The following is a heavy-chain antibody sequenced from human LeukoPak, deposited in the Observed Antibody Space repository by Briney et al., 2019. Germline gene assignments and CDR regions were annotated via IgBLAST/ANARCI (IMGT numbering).Heavy chain of an antibody. CDR1: GYTFTGYN. CDR3: ARDRGIAEADSFDP. Sequence: ASVKVSCKASGYTFTGYNMQWLRQAPGQGLEWMGWINPNSGGTNYAQKFQGRVTMTSDTSTSTAYMELRSLRSDDTAVYYCARDRGIAEADSFDPWGQGTLVTVSS. CDR2: INPNSGGT. D-gene: IGHD6-13*01. J-gene: IGHJ5*02. V-gene: IGHV1-2*02.